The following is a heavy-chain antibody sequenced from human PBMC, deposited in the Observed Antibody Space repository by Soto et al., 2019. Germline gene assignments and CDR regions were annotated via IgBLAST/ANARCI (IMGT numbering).Heavy chain of an antibody. CDR3: VGEVASGY. CDR2: ISRDGSTM. Sequence: QVQLVESGGGVVQPGGSLRLSCAASGVTLSNFGMHWVRQAPGKGLEWVAVISRDGSTMLYADSVKGRFTISRDSSRNTLYLQMNSLRGEDTAVYHCVGEVASGYWGQGTLVTGSS. CDR1: GVTLSNFG. D-gene: IGHD2-21*01. J-gene: IGHJ4*02. V-gene: IGHV3-30*03.